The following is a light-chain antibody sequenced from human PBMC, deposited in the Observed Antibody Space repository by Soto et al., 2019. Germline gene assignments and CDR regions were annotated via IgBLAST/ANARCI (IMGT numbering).Light chain of an antibody. CDR2: DAS. V-gene: IGKV3-11*01. J-gene: IGKJ1*01. CDR1: QSVSSY. Sequence: EIVLTQSPATLSLSPGERATLSCRASQSVSSYLAWYQQKLGQAPRLLIYDASKRATGIPARFSGSGSGTDFTLTISILEPEDFAVYYCQQRGNWPRTFGQGTKVEIK. CDR3: QQRGNWPRT.